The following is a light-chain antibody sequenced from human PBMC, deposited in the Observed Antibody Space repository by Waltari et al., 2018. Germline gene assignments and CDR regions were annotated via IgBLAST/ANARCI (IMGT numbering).Light chain of an antibody. V-gene: IGLV2-11*01. CDR1: SSDVGGYNY. CDR2: DVS. Sequence: SVTISCTGTSSDVGGYNYVSWYQQHPGKAPKLMIYDVSNRPSGVPDRFSGSKSGNTASLTISGLQAEDEADYYCCSYAGSYTWVFGGGTKLTVL. CDR3: CSYAGSYTWV. J-gene: IGLJ2*01.